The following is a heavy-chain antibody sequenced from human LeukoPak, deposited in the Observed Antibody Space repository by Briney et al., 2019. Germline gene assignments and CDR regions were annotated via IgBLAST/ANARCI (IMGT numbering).Heavy chain of an antibody. Sequence: SVKVSCKASGGTFSSYAISWVRQAPGQGLEWMGGIIPIFGTANYAQKFQGRVTITADESTSIAYMELSSLRSEDTAVYYCGQTNGRYSGYDPTPYYYMDVWGKGTTVTVSS. V-gene: IGHV1-69*01. D-gene: IGHD5-12*01. J-gene: IGHJ6*03. CDR1: GGTFSSYA. CDR3: GQTNGRYSGYDPTPYYYMDV. CDR2: IIPIFGTA.